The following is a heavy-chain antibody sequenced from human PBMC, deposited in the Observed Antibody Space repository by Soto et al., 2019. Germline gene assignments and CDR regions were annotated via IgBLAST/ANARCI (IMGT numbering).Heavy chain of an antibody. J-gene: IGHJ6*02. Sequence: SVKVSCKASGFTFTSSAVQWVRQVRGQRLEWIGWIVVGSGNTNYAQKFQERVTITRDMSTSTAYMELSSLRSEDTAVYYCAASPYYYYGMDVWGQGTTVTVSS. CDR1: GFTFTSSA. CDR3: AASPYYYYGMDV. V-gene: IGHV1-58*01. CDR2: IVVGSGNT.